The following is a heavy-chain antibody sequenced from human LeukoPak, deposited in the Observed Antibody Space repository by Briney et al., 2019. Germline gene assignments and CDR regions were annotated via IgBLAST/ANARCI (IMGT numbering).Heavy chain of an antibody. J-gene: IGHJ6*02. Sequence: PSETLSLTCTVSGGSISNYYWSWIRQPAGKGLEWIGRIYTSGSTKYNPSLKSRVTMSVDTSKNQFSLKLTSMTAADTAVYYCARGGYSGYDPLIPYYYYGLDVWGQGATVTVSS. D-gene: IGHD5-12*01. CDR1: GGSISNYY. V-gene: IGHV4-4*07. CDR3: ARGGYSGYDPLIPYYYYGLDV. CDR2: IYTSGST.